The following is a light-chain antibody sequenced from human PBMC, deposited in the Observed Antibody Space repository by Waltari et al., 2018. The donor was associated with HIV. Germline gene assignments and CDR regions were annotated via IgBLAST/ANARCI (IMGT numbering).Light chain of an antibody. CDR1: QTIAHY. J-gene: IGKJ2*01. Sequence: ILVTQSPSSLSANVGDRVTITCLASQTIAHYLNWNQQIPGRDPRLLIYATSTLQSAVPSRFSGAASGTDYSRTISPLQDEDFATYYCQQTYTAPHTFGQGTKLEIK. CDR2: ATS. V-gene: IGKV1-39*01. CDR3: QQTYTAPHT.